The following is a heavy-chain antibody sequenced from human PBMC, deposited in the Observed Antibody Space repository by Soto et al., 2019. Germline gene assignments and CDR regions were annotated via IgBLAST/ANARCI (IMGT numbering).Heavy chain of an antibody. CDR1: GFTFTRYS. Sequence: LRLSCAASGFTFTRYSMNWVRQAPGKGLEWVSSISSTTNYIYYGDSVKGRFTISRDNAKNSLYLEMNSLRAEDTAVYYCARESEDLTSNFDYWGQGTLVTVSS. CDR2: ISSTTNYI. CDR3: ARESEDLTSNFDY. V-gene: IGHV3-21*06. J-gene: IGHJ4*02.